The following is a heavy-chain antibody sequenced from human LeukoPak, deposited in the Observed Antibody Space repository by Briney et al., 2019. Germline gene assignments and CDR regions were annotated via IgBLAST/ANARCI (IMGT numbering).Heavy chain of an antibody. Sequence: SKTLSLTCTVSGYSISSGYYWGWIRQPPGKGLEWIGSIYHSGSTYYNPSLKSRVTISVDTSKNQFSLKLSSVTAADTAVYYCARAGDCSSTSCYSWFDPWGQRTLVTVSS. CDR2: IYHSGST. J-gene: IGHJ5*02. D-gene: IGHD2-2*01. CDR1: GYSISSGYY. CDR3: ARAGDCSSTSCYSWFDP. V-gene: IGHV4-38-2*02.